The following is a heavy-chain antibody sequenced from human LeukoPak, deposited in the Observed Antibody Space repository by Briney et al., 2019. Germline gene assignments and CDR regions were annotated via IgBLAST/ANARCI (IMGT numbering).Heavy chain of an antibody. V-gene: IGHV4-39*07. CDR3: AREVMITFGGVIAAGGFDY. CDR1: GGSISSSSYY. Sequence: PSETLSLTCTVSGGSISSSSYYWGWIRQPPGKGLEWIGSIYYSGSTYYNPSLKSRVTISVDTSKNQFSLKLSSVTAADTAVYYCAREVMITFGGVIAAGGFDYWGQGTLVTVSS. CDR2: IYYSGST. D-gene: IGHD3-16*02. J-gene: IGHJ4*02.